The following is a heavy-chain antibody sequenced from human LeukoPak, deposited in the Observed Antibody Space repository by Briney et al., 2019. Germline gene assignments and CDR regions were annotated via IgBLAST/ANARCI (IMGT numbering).Heavy chain of an antibody. CDR1: GFSLSTSGEG. D-gene: IGHD3-16*02. V-gene: IGHV2-5*01. CDR3: ARRVYPSNWFAP. CDR2: IYSNDEK. J-gene: IGHJ5*02. Sequence: SGPTLVKPTQTLTLTCTFSGFSLSTSGEGVGWIRQPPGKALEWLALIYSNDEKRYRSSLQSRLTITKDTSKNQVVLTLTNMDPVDTATYYCARRVYPSNWFAPWGQGTLVTVSS.